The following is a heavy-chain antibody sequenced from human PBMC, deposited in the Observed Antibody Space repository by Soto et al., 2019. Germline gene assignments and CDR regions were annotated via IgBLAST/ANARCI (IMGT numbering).Heavy chain of an antibody. CDR3: TRPLSGPLAFDI. D-gene: IGHD5-12*01. V-gene: IGHV3-73*01. J-gene: IGHJ3*02. CDR1: GFTFSGSA. Sequence: RRLSCAASGFTFSGSAMHWVRQASGKGLEWVGRIRSKANSYATAYAASVKGRFTISRDDSKNTAYLQMNSLKTEDTAVYYCTRPLSGPLAFDIWGQGTVVTVSS. CDR2: IRSKANSYAT.